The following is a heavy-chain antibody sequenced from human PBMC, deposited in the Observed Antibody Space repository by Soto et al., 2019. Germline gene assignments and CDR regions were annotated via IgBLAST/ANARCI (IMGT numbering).Heavy chain of an antibody. CDR2: ITSAGST. V-gene: IGHV3-23*01. D-gene: IGHD6-19*01. J-gene: IGHJ4*02. Sequence: ESGGDLAQPGGSLRLICAASGFTFRNYAMTWVRQSPGKGLEWVSTITSAGSTFYGDTVKGRFTISRDNSKSTLYLQMNSLGAEDTAVYYCAKTDKFHSQSSGWANRFDSWGQGTLVTVSS. CDR1: GFTFRNYA. CDR3: AKTDKFHSQSSGWANRFDS.